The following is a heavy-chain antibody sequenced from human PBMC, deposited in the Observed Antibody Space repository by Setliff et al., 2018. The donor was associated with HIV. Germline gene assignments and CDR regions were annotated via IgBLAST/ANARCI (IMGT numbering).Heavy chain of an antibody. D-gene: IGHD6-19*01. J-gene: IGHJ5*02. V-gene: IGHV4-38-2*01. CDR1: SYSISSGYY. Sequence: KTSETLSLTCAVSSYSISSGYYWGWIRQPPGKGLEWIGNIYHSASTSYNPSLKSRVTITADSSKNQLSLKLTSVTAADTAVYYCATQRSFQRAFEAVAGSFDPWGQGILVTVSS. CDR2: IYHSAST. CDR3: ATQRSFQRAFEAVAGSFDP.